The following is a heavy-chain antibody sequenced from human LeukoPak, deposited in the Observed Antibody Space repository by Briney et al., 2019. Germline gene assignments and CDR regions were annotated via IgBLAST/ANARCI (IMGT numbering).Heavy chain of an antibody. J-gene: IGHJ4*02. V-gene: IGHV1-2*04. CDR1: GYTFTGYY. CDR3: AREEIGGDSIGHYYFDY. CDR2: INPNSGGT. Sequence: GASVKVSCKASGYTFTGYYMHWVRQAPGQGLEWMGWINPNSGGTNYAQKFQGWVTMTRDTSISTAYMELSSLRSEDTAVYYCAREEIGGDSIGHYYFDYWGQGTLVTVSS. D-gene: IGHD2-21*02.